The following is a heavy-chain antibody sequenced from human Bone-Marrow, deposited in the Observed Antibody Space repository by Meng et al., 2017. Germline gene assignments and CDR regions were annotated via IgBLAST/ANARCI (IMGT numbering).Heavy chain of an antibody. J-gene: IGHJ4*02. V-gene: IGHV1-2*02. Sequence: QWELVQSGAEGKKPGASVKVSCKASGYTFTGYYMHWVRQAPGQGLEWMGWINPNSGGTNYAQKFQGRVTMTRDTSISTAYMELSRLRSDDTAVYYCAREVGRWELAFDYWGQGTLVTVSS. CDR2: INPNSGGT. D-gene: IGHD1-26*01. CDR1: GYTFTGYY. CDR3: AREVGRWELAFDY.